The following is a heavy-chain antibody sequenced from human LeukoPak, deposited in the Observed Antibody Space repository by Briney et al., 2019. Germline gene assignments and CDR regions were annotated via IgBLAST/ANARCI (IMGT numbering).Heavy chain of an antibody. CDR2: ITGSSTYI. CDR3: ARDLNFWSSYPTRGFDY. CDR1: GFTFSSYS. Sequence: KPRGSLRLSCAASGFTFSSYSMTWVRQAPGKGLEWVPSITGSSTYIDYADSVKGRFTISRDNAKNSLYLQMNSLRAEDTAVYYCARDLNFWSSYPTRGFDYWGQGTLVTVSS. J-gene: IGHJ4*02. V-gene: IGHV3-21*01. D-gene: IGHD3-3*01.